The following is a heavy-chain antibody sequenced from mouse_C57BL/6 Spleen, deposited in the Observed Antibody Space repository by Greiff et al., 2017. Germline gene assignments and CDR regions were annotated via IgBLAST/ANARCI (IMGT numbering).Heavy chain of an antibody. CDR3: ASPYYDCSTCFDY. Sequence: VQLQQSGPELVKPGASVKISCKASGYAFSSSWMNWVKQRPGKGLEWIGRIYPGDGDTNYNGKFKGKATLTADKSSSTAYMQLSSLTSEDSAVYFCASPYYDCSTCFDYWGQGTTLTVSS. CDR2: IYPGDGDT. V-gene: IGHV1-82*01. CDR1: GYAFSSSW. J-gene: IGHJ2*01. D-gene: IGHD1-1*01.